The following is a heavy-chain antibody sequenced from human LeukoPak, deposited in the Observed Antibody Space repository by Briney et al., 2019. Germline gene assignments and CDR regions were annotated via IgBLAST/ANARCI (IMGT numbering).Heavy chain of an antibody. D-gene: IGHD5-18*01. CDR2: IYYSGST. V-gene: IGHV4-30-4*08. J-gene: IGHJ4*02. CDR3: ARTRGYSYGLLQGFDY. Sequence: SQTLSLTCTVSGGSISSGDYYWSWIRQPPGKGLEWIGYIYYSGSTYYNPSLKSRVTISVDTSKNQFSLKLSSVTAADTAVYYCARTRGYSYGLLQGFDYWGQGTLVTVSS. CDR1: GGSISSGDYY.